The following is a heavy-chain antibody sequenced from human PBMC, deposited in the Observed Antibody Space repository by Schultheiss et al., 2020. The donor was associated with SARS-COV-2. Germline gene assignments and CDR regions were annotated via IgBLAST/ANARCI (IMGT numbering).Heavy chain of an antibody. D-gene: IGHD6-19*01. CDR3: TKDLKPDSGWDVDS. CDR1: GFTFSKYS. V-gene: IGHV3-23*01. J-gene: IGHJ4*02. CDR2: IYGNGAGI. Sequence: GESLSLSCVGSGFTFSKYSLSWVRQTPGKGLEWVSSIYGNGAGIVYADSVEGRFTISRDNPGNTVYLQMNSLRAEDTAIYYCTKDLKPDSGWDVDSWGQGTLVTVS.